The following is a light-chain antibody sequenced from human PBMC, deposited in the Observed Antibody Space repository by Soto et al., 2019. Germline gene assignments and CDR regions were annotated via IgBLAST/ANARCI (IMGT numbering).Light chain of an antibody. CDR2: GAS. Sequence: EIVLTQSPVTLSLSPEEGATLSCRASQSVSSNYLAWYQQKPGQAPRLLIYGASSRATGIPDRFSGSGSGTDFTLTISRLEPEDFAMYYCQQYGSSPYTLGQGTKLEIK. CDR3: QQYGSSPYT. J-gene: IGKJ2*01. CDR1: QSVSSNY. V-gene: IGKV3-20*01.